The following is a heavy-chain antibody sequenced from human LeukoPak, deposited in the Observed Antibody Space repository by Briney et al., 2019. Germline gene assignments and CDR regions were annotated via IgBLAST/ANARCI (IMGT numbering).Heavy chain of an antibody. CDR2: INHSGST. D-gene: IGHD6-6*01. CDR3: ASRYSSSSGYY. J-gene: IGHJ4*02. CDR1: GGSFSGYY. Sequence: SESLSLTCAVYGGSFSGYYWSWIRQPPGKGLEWIGEINHSGSTNYNPSLKSRVTISVDTSKNQFSLKLSSVTAADTAVYYCASRYSSSSGYYWGQGTLVTVSS. V-gene: IGHV4-34*01.